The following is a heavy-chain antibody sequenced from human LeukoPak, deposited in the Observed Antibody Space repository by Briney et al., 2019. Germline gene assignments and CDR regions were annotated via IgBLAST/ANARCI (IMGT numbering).Heavy chain of an antibody. J-gene: IGHJ4*02. Sequence: GGSLRLSCAVSGFTFSSYGMHWVRQAPGKGLEWVAVISNDGSNKYYADSVKGRFTISRDNSKNTLYLQMSSLRAEDTALYYCAKVQYYDSSGYLDYWGQGTLVTVSS. D-gene: IGHD3-22*01. CDR3: AKVQYYDSSGYLDY. V-gene: IGHV3-30*18. CDR1: GFTFSSYG. CDR2: ISNDGSNK.